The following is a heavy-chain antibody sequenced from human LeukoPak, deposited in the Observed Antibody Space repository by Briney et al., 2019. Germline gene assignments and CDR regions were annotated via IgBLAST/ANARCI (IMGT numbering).Heavy chain of an antibody. CDR3: ARSPSGGNSGFYFDY. CDR1: GGSIGSGSYY. Sequence: SQTLSLTCTVSGGSIGSGSYYWSWIRQPAGKGLEWIGRIYSSGSTDYNPSLKSRVTMSVDTSKNQFSLKLSSVTAADTAVYYCARSPSGGNSGFYFDYWGQGTLVTVSS. CDR2: IYSSGST. D-gene: IGHD4-23*01. J-gene: IGHJ4*02. V-gene: IGHV4-61*02.